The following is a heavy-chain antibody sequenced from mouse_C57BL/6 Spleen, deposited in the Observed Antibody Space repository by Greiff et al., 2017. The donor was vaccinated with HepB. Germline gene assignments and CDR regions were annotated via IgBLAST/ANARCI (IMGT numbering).Heavy chain of an antibody. D-gene: IGHD1-1*01. CDR1: GYTFTSYD. CDR2: IYPSDGST. J-gene: IGHJ4*01. V-gene: IGHV1-85*01. CDR3: ARETTTVAGDY. Sequence: QVQLQQSGPELVKPGASVKLSCKASGYTFTSYDINWVKQRPGQGLEWIGWIYPSDGSTKYNEKFKGTSTVTVDTSSSTEYMELHSLTSEDSAVYFCARETTTVAGDYWGQGTSVTVSS.